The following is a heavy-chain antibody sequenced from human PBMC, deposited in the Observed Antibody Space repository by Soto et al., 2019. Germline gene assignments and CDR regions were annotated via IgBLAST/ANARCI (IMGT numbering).Heavy chain of an antibody. CDR3: AKNLGAPGDF. CDR1: GFAFSTSD. CDR2: ISYDGGNQ. D-gene: IGHD4-17*01. J-gene: IGHJ4*02. V-gene: IGHV3-30*18. Sequence: QVRLVESGGGVVLPGRPLRLSCAASGFAFSTSDIHWVRQAPGKGLEWVALISYDGGNQYYADSVKGRFTISRDNSKSTLYLQMNSLTTEDTAFYYCAKNLGAPGDFWGQGTLVTVSS.